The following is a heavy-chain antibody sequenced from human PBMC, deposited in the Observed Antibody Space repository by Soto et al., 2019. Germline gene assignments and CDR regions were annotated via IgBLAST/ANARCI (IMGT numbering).Heavy chain of an antibody. CDR3: ARVIRYYYGMDV. CDR2: IYYSGST. D-gene: IGHD2-21*01. Sequence: KTSETLSLTCTVSGGSISSGDYYWSWIRQPPGKGLEWIGYIYYSGSTYYNPSLKSRVTISVDTSKNQFSLKLSSVTAADTAVYYCARVIRYYYGMDVWGQGTTVTVSS. V-gene: IGHV4-30-4*01. J-gene: IGHJ6*02. CDR1: GGSISSGDYY.